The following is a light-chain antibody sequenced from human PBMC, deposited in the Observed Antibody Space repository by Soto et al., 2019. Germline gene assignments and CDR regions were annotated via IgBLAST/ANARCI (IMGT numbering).Light chain of an antibody. CDR3: NSYTSSNTLV. Sequence: QSAVTQPDSVSGSPGQSSTISCTGTSPDVGLYDYVSRYQQHPGKAPKIMIYEVTYRPSGVSNRFSASNSGNTGSLTSSGLLPEDEADYYCNSYTSSNTLVFGTGTKLTVL. CDR1: SPDVGLYDY. CDR2: EVT. J-gene: IGLJ1*01. V-gene: IGLV2-14*01.